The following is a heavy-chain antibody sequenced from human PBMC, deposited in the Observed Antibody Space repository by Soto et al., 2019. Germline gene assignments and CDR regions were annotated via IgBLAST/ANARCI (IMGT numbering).Heavy chain of an antibody. D-gene: IGHD2-15*01. CDR2: IYYSGST. CDR1: GGSISSYY. Sequence: SETLSLTCTVSGGSISSYYWSWIRQPPGKGLEWIGYIYYSGSTNYNPSLKSRVTISVDTSKNQFSLKLSSVTAADTAVYYCARAWLGYCSGGSCYVFDWFDPWGQGTLVTVSS. J-gene: IGHJ5*02. V-gene: IGHV4-59*08. CDR3: ARAWLGYCSGGSCYVFDWFDP.